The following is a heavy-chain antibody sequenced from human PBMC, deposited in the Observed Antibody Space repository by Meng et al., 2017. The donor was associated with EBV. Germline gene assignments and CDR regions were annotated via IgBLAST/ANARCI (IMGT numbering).Heavy chain of an antibody. CDR2: IIPIFGTA. J-gene: IGHJ5*02. CDR3: ARRPLAYSSSNYWLDP. CDR1: GGTFSNYA. D-gene: IGHD6-13*01. Sequence: QEQLVQSGAEVKKPXSSVKVSCXASGGTFSNYAISWVRQAPGQGLEWMGGIIPIFGTANYAQRFQGRVTITADESTNTAYMELSSLRSEDTAVYFCARRPLAYSSSNYWLDPWGQGTLVTVSS. V-gene: IGHV1-69*01.